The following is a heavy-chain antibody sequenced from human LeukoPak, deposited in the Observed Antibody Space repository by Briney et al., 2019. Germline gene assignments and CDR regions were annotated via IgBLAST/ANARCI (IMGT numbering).Heavy chain of an antibody. Sequence: GGSLRLSCVASGFTFSNYWMHWVRQAPGKGLEWVSRIKTDGTITSSADSVEGRFTISRDNAKNSLYLQMNSLRAEDTAVYYCARAAGVDYWGQGTLVTVSS. J-gene: IGHJ4*02. CDR2: IKTDGTIT. CDR1: GFTFSNYW. CDR3: ARAAGVDY. V-gene: IGHV3-74*01. D-gene: IGHD3-10*01.